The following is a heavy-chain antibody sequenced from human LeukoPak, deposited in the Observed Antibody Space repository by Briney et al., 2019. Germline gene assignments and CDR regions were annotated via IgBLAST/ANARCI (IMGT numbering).Heavy chain of an antibody. CDR2: IKQYGSEK. Sequence: GGSLRLSCAASGFPFSSYRISWVRQAPGKGLERVANIKQYGSEKYYVDSVKRRFIISSDNAKNSLYLQMNSLRAEDTAVYYCARVPIVAATPLFDYWGQRTLVTVSS. D-gene: IGHD2-15*01. V-gene: IGHV3-7*01. J-gene: IGHJ4*02. CDR1: GFPFSSYR. CDR3: ARVPIVAATPLFDY.